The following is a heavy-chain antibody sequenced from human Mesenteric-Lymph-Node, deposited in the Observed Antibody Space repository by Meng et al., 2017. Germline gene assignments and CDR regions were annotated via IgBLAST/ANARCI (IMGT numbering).Heavy chain of an antibody. CDR1: GGSVSSGGYY. Sequence: QGRVQERGPGLVALSATLSSTCTVFGGSVSSGGYYWSWIRQHPGKGLEWIGYIYYSGSTYYNPSLKSLVTISVDTSKNQFSLKLSSVTAADTAVYYCARGPSSSKTYYFDYWGQGTLVTVSS. J-gene: IGHJ4*02. D-gene: IGHD6-13*01. CDR3: ARGPSSSKTYYFDY. CDR2: IYYSGST. V-gene: IGHV4-31*01.